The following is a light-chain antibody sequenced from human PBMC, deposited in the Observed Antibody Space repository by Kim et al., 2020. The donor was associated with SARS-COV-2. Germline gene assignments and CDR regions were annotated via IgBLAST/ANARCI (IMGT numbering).Light chain of an antibody. CDR2: EDN. J-gene: IGLJ3*02. CDR3: QSYDSSNRGV. V-gene: IGLV6-57*02. Sequence: NFMLTQPHSVSESPGKTVTISCTGSSGSIASNYVQWYQQRPGSAPTTVIYEDNQRPSGVPDRFSGSIDSSSNSASLTISGLKTEGEADYYCQSYDSSNRGVFGGGTKVTVL. CDR1: SGSIASNY.